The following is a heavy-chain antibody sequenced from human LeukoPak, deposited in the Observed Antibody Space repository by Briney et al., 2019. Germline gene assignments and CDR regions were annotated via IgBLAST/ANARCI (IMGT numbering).Heavy chain of an antibody. CDR1: GGSISSYY. CDR2: IYSSGST. CDR3: ASRVGANHYWYFDL. J-gene: IGHJ2*01. D-gene: IGHD1-26*01. Sequence: KPSETLSLTCTVSGGSISSYYWGWIRQPPGKGLEWIGYIYSSGSTNYNPSLKSRVTISVDTSKNQFSLKLSSVTAADTAVYYCASRVGANHYWYFDLWGRGTLVTVSS. V-gene: IGHV4-4*09.